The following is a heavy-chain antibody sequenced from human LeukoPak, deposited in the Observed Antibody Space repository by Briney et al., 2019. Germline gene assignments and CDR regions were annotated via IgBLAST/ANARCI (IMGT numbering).Heavy chain of an antibody. V-gene: IGHV5-51*01. Sequence: GESLKISCKVSGYGFTSYCIGWVRLMPGKGLEWMGIIYPGDSGPTYSPSFQGQVTISVDKSINTAYLQWSSLQASDTAMYYCGMSGDRVPLQDDVFDVWGQGTMVTVPT. D-gene: IGHD1-26*01. CDR3: GMSGDRVPLQDDVFDV. J-gene: IGHJ3*01. CDR1: GYGFTSYC. CDR2: IYPGDSGP.